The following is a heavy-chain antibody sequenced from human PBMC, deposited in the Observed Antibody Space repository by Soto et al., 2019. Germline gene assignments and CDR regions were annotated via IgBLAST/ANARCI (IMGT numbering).Heavy chain of an antibody. CDR3: ARVAVPAAFAEVGYYGMDV. V-gene: IGHV3-64*01. Sequence: PGGSLRLSCAASGFTFSSYAMHWVRQAPGKGLEYVSAISSNGGSTYYANSVKGRFTISRDNSKNTLYLQMNSLRAEDTAVYYCARVAVPAAFAEVGYYGMDVWGQGTTVTVSS. D-gene: IGHD2-2*01. CDR1: GFTFSSYA. J-gene: IGHJ6*02. CDR2: ISSNGGST.